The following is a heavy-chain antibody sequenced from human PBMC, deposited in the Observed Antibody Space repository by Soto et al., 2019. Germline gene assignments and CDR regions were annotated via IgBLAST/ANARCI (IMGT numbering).Heavy chain of an antibody. D-gene: IGHD3-10*01. CDR2: INPSGGST. J-gene: IGHJ6*02. CDR1: GYTFTSYY. Sequence: ASVKVSCKASGYTFTSYYMHWVRQAPGQGLEWMGIINPSGGSTSYAQKFQGRVTMTRDTSTSTVYMELSSLRAEDTALYYCARGPYYYGSGSLRDYYYGMDVWGQGTTVTVSS. V-gene: IGHV1-46*01. CDR3: ARGPYYYGSGSLRDYYYGMDV.